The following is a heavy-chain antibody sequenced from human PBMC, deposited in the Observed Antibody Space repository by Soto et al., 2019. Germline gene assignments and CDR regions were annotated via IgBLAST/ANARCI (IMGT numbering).Heavy chain of an antibody. CDR2: INAGNGNT. CDR3: ARVFKSRSGYSTLELEY. V-gene: IGHV1-3*01. D-gene: IGHD3-22*01. CDR1: GYTFTSYA. J-gene: IGHJ4*02. Sequence: ASVKVSCKASGYTFTSYAMHWVRQAPGQRLEWMGWINAGNGNTKYSQKFQGRVTITRDTSASTTYMELSSLRSEDTAVYYCARVFKSRSGYSTLELEYWGQGTLVTVSS.